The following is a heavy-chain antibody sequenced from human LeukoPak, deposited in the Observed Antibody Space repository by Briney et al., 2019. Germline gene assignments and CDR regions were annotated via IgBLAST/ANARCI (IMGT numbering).Heavy chain of an antibody. Sequence: SVKVSCKSSVGTLSSYAISWGRQAPGQGLEWMGRIIPILGIANYAQKFQGRVTITADKSTSTAYMGLSSLRSEDKAVYSCARDSQWGFSWGQGTLVTVSS. CDR2: IIPILGIA. V-gene: IGHV1-69*04. J-gene: IGHJ4*02. CDR3: ARDSQWGFS. D-gene: IGHD7-27*01. CDR1: VGTLSSYA.